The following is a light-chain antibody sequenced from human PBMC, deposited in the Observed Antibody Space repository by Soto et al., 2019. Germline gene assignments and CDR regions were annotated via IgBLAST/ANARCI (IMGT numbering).Light chain of an antibody. Sequence: ETVLAQSPGTLSFSPGEGATLSCSASQSVSSTYLAWYQQKPGQAPRLLIYGASTRATGIPARFSGSGSGTEFTLTIRSLQSEDFAVYYCQQYNNWPPYTCGQGTKGDI. J-gene: IGKJ2*01. CDR3: QQYNNWPPYT. CDR2: GAS. CDR1: QSVSSTY. V-gene: IGKV3-15*01.